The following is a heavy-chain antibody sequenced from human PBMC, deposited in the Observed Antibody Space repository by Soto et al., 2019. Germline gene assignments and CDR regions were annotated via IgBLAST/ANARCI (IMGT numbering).Heavy chain of an antibody. CDR2: ISGSGDST. Sequence: GGALILSCAASGCTFSSHAMSWVLQAPGKGLEWVSDISGSGDSTYSAGSVKGRFTISRDASIDTLYLQMDSLRAEDTAVYYCARLSGGNSSPIEYWGQGTQGNVSS. D-gene: IGHD1-26*01. V-gene: IGHV3-23*01. CDR3: ARLSGGNSSPIEY. CDR1: GCTFSSHA. J-gene: IGHJ4*02.